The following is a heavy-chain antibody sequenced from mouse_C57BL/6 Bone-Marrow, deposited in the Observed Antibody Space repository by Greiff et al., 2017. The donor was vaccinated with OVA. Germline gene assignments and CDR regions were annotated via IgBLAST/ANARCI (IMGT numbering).Heavy chain of an antibody. Sequence: VKLVESGAELARPGASVKLSCKASGYTFTSYGISWVKQRTGQGLEWIGEIYPRSGNTYYNEKFKGKATLTADKSSSTAYMELRSLTSEDSAVYFCARSGYYGSIDYWGQGTTLTVSS. CDR2: IYPRSGNT. CDR3: ARSGYYGSIDY. D-gene: IGHD1-1*01. CDR1: GYTFTSYG. V-gene: IGHV1-81*01. J-gene: IGHJ2*01.